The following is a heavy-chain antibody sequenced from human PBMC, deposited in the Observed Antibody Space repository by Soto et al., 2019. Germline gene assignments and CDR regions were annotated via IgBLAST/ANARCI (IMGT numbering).Heavy chain of an antibody. CDR2: IYHSGST. CDR3: ARRGDPYRYGMDV. CDR1: GGSISSTNW. D-gene: IGHD3-16*01. Sequence: SETLSLTCAVSGGSISSTNWWSWVRQPPGKGLEWIGEIYHSGSTNYNPSLKSRVTISVDKSKNQFSLKLSSVTAADTAVYYCARRGDPYRYGMDVWGQGTTVTVSS. J-gene: IGHJ6*02. V-gene: IGHV4-4*02.